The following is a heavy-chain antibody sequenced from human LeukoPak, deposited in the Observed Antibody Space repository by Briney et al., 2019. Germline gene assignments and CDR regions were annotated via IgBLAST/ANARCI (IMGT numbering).Heavy chain of an antibody. CDR2: INPSGGST. J-gene: IGHJ4*02. CDR3: AKSEVGAISWVH. D-gene: IGHD1-26*01. CDR1: GYTFTNYY. Sequence: ASVKVSCKASGYTFTNYYMHWVRQAPGQGLEWMGIINPSGGSTSYAQKFQGRVTMTRGTSTSTVSMELSSLRSEDTAVYYCAKSEVGAISWVHWGQGTLVIVSS. V-gene: IGHV1-46*01.